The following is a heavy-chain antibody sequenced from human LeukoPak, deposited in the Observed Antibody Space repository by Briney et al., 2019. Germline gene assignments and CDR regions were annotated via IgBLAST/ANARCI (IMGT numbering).Heavy chain of an antibody. Sequence: GGSLSLSCAASGFTFSSYEMSWVRQTPGGGLGWGLYISSSSSTIYYADPVKARFTIHRDHAKNSLYLQMNSLRAEDTAVYYCARAYGSSWYDYWGQGTLVTDSS. V-gene: IGHV3-48*01. CDR3: ARAYGSSWYDY. D-gene: IGHD6-13*01. CDR2: ISSSSSTI. CDR1: GFTFSSYE. J-gene: IGHJ4*02.